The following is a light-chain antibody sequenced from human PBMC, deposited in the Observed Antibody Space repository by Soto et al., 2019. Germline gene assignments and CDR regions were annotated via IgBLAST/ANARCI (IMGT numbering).Light chain of an antibody. V-gene: IGLV2-11*01. CDR2: DVS. Sequence: QSVLTQPRSVSGSPGQSVTISCTGTSSDVGNYIYVSWYQQLPGKAPKLMIYDVSKRPSGVPDRFSGPKSGNTASLTISGLQAEDEADYYCCSYAGSYTYVFGPGTKVTVL. J-gene: IGLJ1*01. CDR1: SSDVGNYIY. CDR3: CSYAGSYTYV.